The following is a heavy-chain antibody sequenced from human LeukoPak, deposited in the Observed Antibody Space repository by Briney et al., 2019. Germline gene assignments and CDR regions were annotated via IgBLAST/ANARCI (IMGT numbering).Heavy chain of an antibody. D-gene: IGHD4-17*01. CDR1: GYTLTELS. V-gene: IGHV1-24*01. J-gene: IGHJ5*02. Sequence: ASVKVSCKVSGYTLTELSMHWVRQAPGKGLEWMGGFDPEDGETIYAQKFQGRVTMTEDTSTDTAYMELSSLRSEDTAVYYCARGGPDDYGDPMADGGNWFDPWGQGTLVTVSS. CDR2: FDPEDGET. CDR3: ARGGPDDYGDPMADGGNWFDP.